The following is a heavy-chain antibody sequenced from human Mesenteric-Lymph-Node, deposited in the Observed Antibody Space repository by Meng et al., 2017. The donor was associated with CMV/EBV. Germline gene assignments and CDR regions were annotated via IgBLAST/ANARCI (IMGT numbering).Heavy chain of an antibody. V-gene: IGHV4-4*02. CDR1: GGSISSSNW. Sequence: SETLSLTCAVSGGSISSSNWWSWVRPPPGKGLEWNGEIYHSGSTNYNPSLKSRVTISVEKSKNQFSLKLSSVTAADTAVYYCARGWLSYGGKTWGMDVWGKGTTVTVSS. CDR3: ARGWLSYGGKTWGMDV. D-gene: IGHD4-23*01. CDR2: IYHSGST. J-gene: IGHJ6*04.